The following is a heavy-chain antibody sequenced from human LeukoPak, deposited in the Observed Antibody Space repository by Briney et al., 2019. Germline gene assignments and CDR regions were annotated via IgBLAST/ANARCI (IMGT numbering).Heavy chain of an antibody. J-gene: IGHJ4*02. CDR3: AKGSQFWSGYYLAY. CDR1: GYTFTSYD. CDR2: MNPNSGNT. V-gene: IGHV1-8*01. Sequence: ASVKVSCKASGYTFTSYDINWVRQATGQGLEWMGWMNPNSGNTGYAQKFQGRVTMTRNTSISTAYMELSSLRSEDTAVYYCAKGSQFWSGYYLAYWGQGTLVTVSS. D-gene: IGHD3-3*01.